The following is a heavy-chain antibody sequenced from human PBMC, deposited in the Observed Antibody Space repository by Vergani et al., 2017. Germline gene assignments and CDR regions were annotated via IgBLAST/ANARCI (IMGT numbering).Heavy chain of an antibody. CDR3: ARQNPYGSAHVDF. CDR1: GYSVGSGYY. D-gene: IGHD3-10*01. Sequence: QVDLQESGPGLVKSSETLSLNCAVFGYSVGSGYYWGWIRQPPGRGMEWIGCVHRNGNTYYTSSLRSRATISRDTSKNQFFLRLTSVTAADTAVYYCARQNPYGSAHVDFWGRGVLVTVSA. J-gene: IGHJ4*02. CDR2: VHRNGNT. V-gene: IGHV4-38-2*01.